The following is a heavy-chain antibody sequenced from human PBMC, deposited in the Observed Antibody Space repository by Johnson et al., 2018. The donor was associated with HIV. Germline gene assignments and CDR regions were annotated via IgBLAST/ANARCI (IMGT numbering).Heavy chain of an antibody. Sequence: VQLVESGGGLVQPGRSLRLSCAASGFTFDDYAMHWVRQAPGKGLEWVSAISGGGGSTYYADSVKGRFTISRENAKNSLYLQVNSLSAGDTALYYCARGSYDGDALDIWGQGTMVTVSS. CDR3: ARGSYDGDALDI. V-gene: IGHV3-9*01. CDR1: GFTFDDYA. D-gene: IGHD3-16*01. CDR2: ISGGGGST. J-gene: IGHJ3*02.